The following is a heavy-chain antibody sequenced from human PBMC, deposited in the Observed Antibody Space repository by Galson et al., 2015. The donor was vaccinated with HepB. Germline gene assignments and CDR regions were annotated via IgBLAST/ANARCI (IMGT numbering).Heavy chain of an antibody. Sequence: SLRLSCAASGFTFSSYAIRWVRQAPGKGLEWVSTISGGGDGTYYADSVKGRFTVSRDNAKNTLSLQMNSLRDEDTAVYYCAKSLGTGAARGLDVWGQGTTVTVSS. D-gene: IGHD2-8*02. J-gene: IGHJ6*02. CDR3: AKSLGTGAARGLDV. CDR2: ISGGGDGT. V-gene: IGHV3-23*01. CDR1: GFTFSSYA.